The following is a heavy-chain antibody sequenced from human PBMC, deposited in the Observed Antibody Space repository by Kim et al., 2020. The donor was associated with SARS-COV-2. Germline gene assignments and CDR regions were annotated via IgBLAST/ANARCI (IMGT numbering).Heavy chain of an antibody. CDR2: IKNDGSAK. V-gene: IGHV3-7*01. CDR1: GFTFNTYW. J-gene: IGHJ4*02. CDR3: ARDSPHTVVTWEY. D-gene: IGHD2-21*02. Sequence: GGSLRLSCEASGFTFNTYWMSWVRQAPGKGLEWVATIKNDGSAKYYVDSVKGRFIISRDNAQKSLYLQMNSLRAEDTAVYYCARDSPHTVVTWEYWGQGNLVSVSS.